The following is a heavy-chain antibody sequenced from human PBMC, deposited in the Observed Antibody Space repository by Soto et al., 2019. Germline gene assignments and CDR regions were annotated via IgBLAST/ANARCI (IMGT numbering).Heavy chain of an antibody. D-gene: IGHD1-1*01. Sequence: ASVSSCKASGYTFSDYYIHWVRQAPGQGLEWMGWINPNSGGTKYAPKFQGGVTVTRDTSITTAYMELSRLRSGDTAVYYCAREPATAKPEGVDFWGQGTLVTVSS. CDR1: GYTFSDYY. V-gene: IGHV1-2*02. J-gene: IGHJ4*02. CDR3: AREPATAKPEGVDF. CDR2: INPNSGGT.